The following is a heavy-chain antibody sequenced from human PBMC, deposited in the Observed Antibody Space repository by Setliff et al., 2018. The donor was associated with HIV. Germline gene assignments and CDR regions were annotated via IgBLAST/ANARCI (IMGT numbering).Heavy chain of an antibody. CDR2: INYSGST. Sequence: SETLSLTCTVSGGSISTGNYYWGWIRQPPGKGLEWIGSINYSGSTYYNPSLKSRVTISVDTSKNQFSLKLRSVTAADTAVYYCARALPLEWSHDGFDIWGQGTMVTVSS. D-gene: IGHD3-3*01. CDR1: GGSISTGNYY. CDR3: ARALPLEWSHDGFDI. J-gene: IGHJ3*02. V-gene: IGHV4-39*07.